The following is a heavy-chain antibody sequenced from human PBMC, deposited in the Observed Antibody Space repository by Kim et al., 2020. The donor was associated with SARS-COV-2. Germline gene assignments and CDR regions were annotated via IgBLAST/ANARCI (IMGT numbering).Heavy chain of an antibody. CDR2: ISAYNGNT. Sequence: ASVKVSCKASGYTFTSYGISWVRQAPGQGLEWMGWISAYNGNTNYAQKLQGRVTMTTDTSTSTAYMELRSLRSDDTAVYYCARVLRDILTGSDAFDIWGQGTMVTVSS. D-gene: IGHD3-9*01. CDR1: GYTFTSYG. J-gene: IGHJ3*02. CDR3: ARVLRDILTGSDAFDI. V-gene: IGHV1-18*01.